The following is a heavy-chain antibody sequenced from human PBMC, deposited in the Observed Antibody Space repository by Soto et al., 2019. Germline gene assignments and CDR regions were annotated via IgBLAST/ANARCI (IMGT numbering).Heavy chain of an antibody. CDR2: IIPMLGVR. CDR3: TIGSWSGEVFDI. CDR1: GGTVSTYS. V-gene: IGHV1-69*02. Sequence: QVQLVQSGAEVKKPGSSVKVSCKDSGGTVSTYSMFWVRQAPGQGLEWMGRIIPMLGVRNYAQRFQDRVTITADKSTATLHMELSSLRSEDTALYYCTIGSWSGEVFDIWGQGTMVTVSS. J-gene: IGHJ3*02. D-gene: IGHD2-21*01.